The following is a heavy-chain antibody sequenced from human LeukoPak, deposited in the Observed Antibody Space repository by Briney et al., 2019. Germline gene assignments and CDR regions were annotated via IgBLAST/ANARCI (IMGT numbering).Heavy chain of an antibody. J-gene: IGHJ4*02. CDR1: EFPFSSYS. CDR3: ARSRGNSGSYPLDY. V-gene: IGHV3-48*01. D-gene: IGHD1-26*01. Sequence: GPLPLSCEASEFPFSSYSMNWVRQAPGKGLEWVSYISSSSSTIYYAESVKGRFTISRDNAKNSLYLQMNSLRVEDTAVYYCARSRGNSGSYPLDYWGQGTLVTVSS. CDR2: ISSSSSTI.